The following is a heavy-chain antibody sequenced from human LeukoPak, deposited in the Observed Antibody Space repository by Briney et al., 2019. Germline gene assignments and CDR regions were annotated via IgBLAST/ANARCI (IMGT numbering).Heavy chain of an antibody. V-gene: IGHV4-39*07. CDR3: TRNPTGGYYYFDY. J-gene: IGHJ4*02. CDR1: GGSISSSSYY. D-gene: IGHD2-8*02. CDR2: IYYSGST. Sequence: SETLSLTCTVSGGSISSSSYYWGWIRQPPGKGLEWIGSIYYSGSTYYNPSLKSRVTISVDTSNNQFSLKLSSVTAADTAVYYCTRNPTGGYYYFDYWGQGMLVTVSS.